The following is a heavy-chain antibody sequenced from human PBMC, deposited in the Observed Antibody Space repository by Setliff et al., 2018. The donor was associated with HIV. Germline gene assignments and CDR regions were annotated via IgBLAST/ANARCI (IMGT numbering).Heavy chain of an antibody. CDR3: ARGRYYYDTSGYLPPPY. V-gene: IGHV1-69*06. CDR2: IIPIFGTT. CDR1: GGTFSSYA. Sequence: SVKVSCKASGGTFSSYAISWVRQAPGQGLEWMGGIIPIFGTTNYAQKFQGRVTITADKSTSTAYMELSSLRSEDTAVYYCARGRYYYDTSGYLPPPYWGQGTLVTVSS. D-gene: IGHD3-22*01. J-gene: IGHJ4*02.